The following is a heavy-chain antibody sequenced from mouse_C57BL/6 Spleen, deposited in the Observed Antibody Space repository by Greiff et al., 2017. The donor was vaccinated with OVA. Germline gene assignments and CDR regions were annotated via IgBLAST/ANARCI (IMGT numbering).Heavy chain of an antibody. V-gene: IGHV1-22*01. J-gene: IGHJ2*01. CDR1: GYTFTDYN. CDR3: ARSSITTVVSDY. CDR2: INPNNGGT. D-gene: IGHD1-1*01. Sequence: VKLQESGPELVKPGASVKMSCKASGYTFTDYNMHWVKQSHGKSLEWIGYINPNNGGTSYNQKFKGKATLTVNKSSSTAYMELRSLTSEDSAVYYCARSSITTVVSDYWGQGTTLTVSS.